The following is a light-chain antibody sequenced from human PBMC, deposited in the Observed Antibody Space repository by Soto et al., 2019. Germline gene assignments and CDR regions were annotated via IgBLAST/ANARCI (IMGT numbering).Light chain of an antibody. CDR2: GNS. CDR1: SSNIGAGYD. V-gene: IGLV1-40*01. Sequence: QSELTQPPSVSGAPGQRVTISCTGSSSNIGAGYDVHWYQQLPGTAPKLLIYGNSNRPSGVPDRFSGSKSGTSASLAITGLQAEDEADYYCQSYDSSLSGDVFGTGTKLTVL. CDR3: QSYDSSLSGDV. J-gene: IGLJ1*01.